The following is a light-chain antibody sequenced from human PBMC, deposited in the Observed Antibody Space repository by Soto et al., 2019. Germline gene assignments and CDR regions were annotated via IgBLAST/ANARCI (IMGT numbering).Light chain of an antibody. J-gene: IGLJ2*01. CDR3: SSYTSSSTPVA. Sequence: QSALTQPASVSGSPGQSITISCTGTSSDVGGYNYVSWYQQHPGKAPKLMVFDVSNRPSGASNRFSGSKSGNTASLTISGLQAEDEADYFCSSYTSSSTPVAFGGGTKVTVL. CDR1: SSDVGGYNY. V-gene: IGLV2-14*01. CDR2: DVS.